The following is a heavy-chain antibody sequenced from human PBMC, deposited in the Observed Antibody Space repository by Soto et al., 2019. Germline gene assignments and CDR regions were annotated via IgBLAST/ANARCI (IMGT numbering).Heavy chain of an antibody. CDR1: GGSISNDETY. Sequence: QVQLQESGPGLVKPSQTLSLTCTVSGGSISNDETYWTWIRQPPGKGLEWVGYIYYRGTTYFNPSLKSRRXXXVXSSKNQFSLKLTSVTAADVAVYYCARGRGGVHWFDPWGQGTLVTVSS. CDR3: ARGRGGVHWFDP. J-gene: IGHJ5*02. CDR2: IYYRGTT. D-gene: IGHD2-8*02. V-gene: IGHV4-30-4*01.